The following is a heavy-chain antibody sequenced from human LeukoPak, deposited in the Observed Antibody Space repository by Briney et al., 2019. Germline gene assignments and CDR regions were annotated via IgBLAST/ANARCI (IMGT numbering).Heavy chain of an antibody. V-gene: IGHV4-30-4*08. D-gene: IGHD4-17*01. CDR2: IYNSGSSGST. CDR3: ARVGFYGERWGRVAGYYFDY. Sequence: PSETLSLTCTVSGGSISSGDYYWSWIRQPPGKGLEYIGYIYNSGSSGSTHYNPSLKSRVTISVDTSRNQFSLKLKSVTAADTAVYYCARVGFYGERWGRVAGYYFDYWGQGTLVTVSS. J-gene: IGHJ4*02. CDR1: GGSISSGDYY.